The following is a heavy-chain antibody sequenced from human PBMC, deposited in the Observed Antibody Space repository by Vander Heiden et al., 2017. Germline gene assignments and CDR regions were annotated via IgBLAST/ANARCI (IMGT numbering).Heavy chain of an antibody. V-gene: IGHV3-21*01. D-gene: IGHD2-21*02. J-gene: IGHJ5*02. CDR3: ARDHSSAYCGGDCQNWFDP. CDR1: GFTFSSYS. Sequence: EVQLVESGGGLVKPGWSLRLFCASSGFTFSSYSMSWVRQAPGKGLEWVSSISSSSSYIYYADSVKGRFTISRDNAKNSLYLQMNSLRAEDTAVYYCARDHSSAYCGGDCQNWFDPWGQGTLVTVSS. CDR2: ISSSSSYI.